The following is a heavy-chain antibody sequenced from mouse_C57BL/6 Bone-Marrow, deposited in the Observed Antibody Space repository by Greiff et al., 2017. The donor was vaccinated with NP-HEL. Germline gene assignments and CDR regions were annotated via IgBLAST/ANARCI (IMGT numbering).Heavy chain of an antibody. J-gene: IGHJ2*01. V-gene: IGHV1-69*01. CDR1: GYTFTSYW. D-gene: IGHD2-5*01. CDR2: IDPSDSYT. Sequence: QVQLQQPGAELVMPGASVKLSCKASGYTFTSYWMHWVKQRPGQGLEWIGEIDPSDSYTNYNQKFKGKSTLTVDKSSSTAYMQLSSLTSEDSAVYYCAREGYSNPYYFDYWGQDTTLTVSS. CDR3: AREGYSNPYYFDY.